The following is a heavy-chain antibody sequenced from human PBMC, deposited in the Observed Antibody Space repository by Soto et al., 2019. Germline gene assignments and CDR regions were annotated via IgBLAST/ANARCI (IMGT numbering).Heavy chain of an antibody. CDR1: GYTFTSHD. D-gene: IGHD3-22*01. Sequence: RASVKVSCKASGYTFTSHDINWVRQATGQGLEWMGWMNPNRGNTGYAQKFQGRVTMTRSTSISTAYMELSNLRSEDTAVYYCVRGYPYSSGPWGQGXLVTVSS. CDR3: VRGYPYSSGP. V-gene: IGHV1-8*01. CDR2: MNPNRGNT. J-gene: IGHJ5*02.